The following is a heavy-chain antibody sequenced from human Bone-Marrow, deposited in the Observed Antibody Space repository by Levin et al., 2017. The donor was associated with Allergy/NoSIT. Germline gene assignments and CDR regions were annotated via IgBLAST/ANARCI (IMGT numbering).Heavy chain of an antibody. CDR2: IKQDGSEI. CDR1: GFTFSSYW. J-gene: IGHJ4*02. D-gene: IGHD3-10*01. CDR3: ARYGLGSQRMPFDY. V-gene: IGHV3-7*01. Sequence: PGGSLRLSCAASGFTFSSYWMSWVRQAPGKGMEWVANIKQDGSEIYYVDSVRGRFTISRDKAKNSLYLQMNSLRAEDTAVYYCARYGLGSQRMPFDYWGQGTLVTVSS.